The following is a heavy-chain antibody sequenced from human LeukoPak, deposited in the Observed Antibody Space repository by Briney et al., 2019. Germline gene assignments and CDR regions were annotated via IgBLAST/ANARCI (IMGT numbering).Heavy chain of an antibody. Sequence: PSETLTLTCSISGDSINSGGYYWNWIRQPPGKRLEWLGYIHSGGNAYFNPSVEGRSSISLDKSQNQFFLRLTSVTAADTAVYFCARDHYDSRGDYVVEYWGQGTLVTVSS. V-gene: IGHV4-31*03. CDR3: ARDHYDSRGDYVVEY. D-gene: IGHD3-22*01. J-gene: IGHJ4*02. CDR1: GDSINSGGYY. CDR2: IHSGGNA.